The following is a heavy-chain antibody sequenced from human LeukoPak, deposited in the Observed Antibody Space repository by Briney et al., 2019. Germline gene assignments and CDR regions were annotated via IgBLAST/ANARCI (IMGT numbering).Heavy chain of an antibody. CDR3: ARAKGNWFDP. V-gene: IGHV4-59*01. J-gene: IGHJ5*02. Sequence: SETLSLTCTVSGGSISSYYWSWIRQPPGKGLEWIGYIYYSGSTNYNPSLKSRVTISVDTSKNQFSLKLSSVTAADTAVYCCARAKGNWFDPWGQGTLVTVSS. CDR1: GGSISSYY. CDR2: IYYSGST.